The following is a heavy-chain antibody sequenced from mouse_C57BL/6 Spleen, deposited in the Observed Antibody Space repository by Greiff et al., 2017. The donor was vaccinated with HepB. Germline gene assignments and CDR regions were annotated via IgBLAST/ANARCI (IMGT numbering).Heavy chain of an antibody. J-gene: IGHJ4*01. CDR3: ARRRGGQLRLRDAMDY. CDR2: IDPSDSYT. Sequence: VQLQQSGAELVMPGASVKLSCKASGYTFTSYWMHWVKQRPGQGLEWIGEIDPSDSYTNYNQKFKGKSTLTVDKSSSTAYMQLSSLTSEDSAVYYCARRRGGQLRLRDAMDYWGQGTSVTVSS. V-gene: IGHV1-69*01. D-gene: IGHD3-2*02. CDR1: GYTFTSYW.